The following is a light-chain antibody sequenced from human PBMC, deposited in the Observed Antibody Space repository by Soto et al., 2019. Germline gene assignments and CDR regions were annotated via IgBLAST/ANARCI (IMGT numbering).Light chain of an antibody. CDR1: QSIGTL. J-gene: IGKJ5*01. V-gene: IGKV1-5*01. Sequence: MQMTQSPSTVSAYVGDRFTITCRASQSIGTLLAWYQHRPGKAPSLLIYDASTLRSGVPSRFSGSGSGTEFTLTISSLQADDFATYYCQQSDTYPLTFGQGTRLEI. CDR2: DAS. CDR3: QQSDTYPLT.